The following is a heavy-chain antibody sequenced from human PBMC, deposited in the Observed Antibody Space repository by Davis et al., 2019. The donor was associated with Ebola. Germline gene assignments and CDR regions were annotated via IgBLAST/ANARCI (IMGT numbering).Heavy chain of an antibody. Sequence: PGGSLRLSCAASGFTFSSYWMHWVRQAPGKGLVWVSRINSDGSSTSYADSVKGRFTISRDNAKNTLYLQMNSLRDEDTAVYYCARGWELLLVLDYWGQGTLVTVSS. CDR2: INSDGSST. J-gene: IGHJ4*02. V-gene: IGHV3-74*01. CDR3: ARGWELLLVLDY. CDR1: GFTFSSYW. D-gene: IGHD1-26*01.